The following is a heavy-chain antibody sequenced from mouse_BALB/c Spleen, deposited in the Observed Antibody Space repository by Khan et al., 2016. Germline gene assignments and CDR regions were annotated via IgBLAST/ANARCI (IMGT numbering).Heavy chain of an antibody. CDR1: GFTFSDYY. CDR2: ISNGGGST. Sequence: EVELVESGGGLVQPGGSLKLSCATSGFTFSDYYMYWVRQTPEKRLEWVAYISNGGGSTYYQDTVKGRFTISKDNAKNTLYLQMRRLKSEDTAMYYCARHDDYFDYWGQGTTLTVSS. J-gene: IGHJ2*01. D-gene: IGHD2-3*01. CDR3: ARHDDYFDY. V-gene: IGHV5-12*02.